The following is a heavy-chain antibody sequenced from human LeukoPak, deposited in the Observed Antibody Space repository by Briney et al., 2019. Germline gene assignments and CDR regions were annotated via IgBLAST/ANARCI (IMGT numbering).Heavy chain of an antibody. CDR1: GFTFSGYS. D-gene: IGHD3-22*01. CDR3: AREYNSGPKQTDAFDI. CDR2: FGTRSTSV. V-gene: IGHV3-21*01. J-gene: IGHJ3*02. Sequence: GGSLRLSCTASGFTFSGYSMNWIRQAPGKGLEWVSSFGTRSTSVYHADSVKGRFIISRDNAKNTVYLQMSSLRTEDTAVYYCAREYNSGPKQTDAFDIWGQGTMVTVSS.